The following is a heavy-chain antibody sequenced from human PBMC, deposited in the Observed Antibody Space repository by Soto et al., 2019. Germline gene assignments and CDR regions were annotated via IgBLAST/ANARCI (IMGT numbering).Heavy chain of an antibody. Sequence: PGGSLILSCAASGFNFSSYSMSWVRQAPGKGLEWVSAISGSGGSTYYADSVKGRFTISRDNSKNTLYLQMNSLRAEDTAVYYCAKDRSNWNYSLDAFDIWGQGTMVTVSS. CDR3: AKDRSNWNYSLDAFDI. D-gene: IGHD1-7*01. V-gene: IGHV3-23*01. CDR2: ISGSGGST. CDR1: GFNFSSYS. J-gene: IGHJ3*02.